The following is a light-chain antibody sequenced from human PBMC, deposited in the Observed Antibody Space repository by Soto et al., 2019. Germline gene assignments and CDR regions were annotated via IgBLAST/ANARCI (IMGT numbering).Light chain of an antibody. CDR3: QQYNNWPRT. CDR1: QSVSSN. Sequence: EIVMTQSPDTLSVSPGERATLSCRASQSVSSNLAWYQQKPGQAPRLLIYGASTRATGIPARFRGSGSGKEFTLTISRLQSEAFAVYFLQQYNNWPRTFGQGTKVEIK. J-gene: IGKJ1*01. V-gene: IGKV3-15*01. CDR2: GAS.